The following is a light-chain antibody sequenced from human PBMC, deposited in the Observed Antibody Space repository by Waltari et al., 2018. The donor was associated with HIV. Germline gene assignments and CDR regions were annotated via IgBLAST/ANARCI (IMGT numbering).Light chain of an antibody. CDR1: SSDVGSYTR. J-gene: IGLJ2*01. V-gene: IGLV2-18*01. CDR3: SLYTGTTNVL. CDR2: EVN. Sequence: QSALTQPPSVSGSPGQSVSISCTGSSSDVGSYTRVSWYQQPPGTAPKLIIYEVNNRPSGVPDRFSGSQSGNTASLTISGLQAEDEADYYCSLYTGTTNVLFGGGTKLTVL.